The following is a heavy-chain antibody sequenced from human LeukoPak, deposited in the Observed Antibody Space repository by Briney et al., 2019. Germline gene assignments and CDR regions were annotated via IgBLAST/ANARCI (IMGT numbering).Heavy chain of an antibody. CDR3: ASHTDTAMIYYMDV. CDR2: INPSGGST. Sequence: ASVKVSXKASGYTFTSCYMHWVRQAPGQGLEWMGIINPSGGSTSYAQKFQGRVTMARDTSTSTVYMELSSLRSEDTAVYYCASHTDTAMIYYMDVWGKGTTVTVSS. J-gene: IGHJ6*03. D-gene: IGHD5-18*01. CDR1: GYTFTSCY. V-gene: IGHV1-46*03.